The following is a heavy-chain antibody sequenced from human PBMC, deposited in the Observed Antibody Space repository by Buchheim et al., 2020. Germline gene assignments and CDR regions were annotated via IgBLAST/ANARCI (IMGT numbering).Heavy chain of an antibody. D-gene: IGHD3-22*01. CDR1: GFTFSSYG. CDR3: AKHGTMIVVVIPFDY. Sequence: VQLVESGGGVVQPGRSLRLSCAASGFTFSSYGMHWVRQAPGKGLEWVSAISGSGGSTYYADSVKGRLTIYRDNSKNTRYLQMNSLRAEDTAVYYCAKHGTMIVVVIPFDYWGQGTL. CDR2: ISGSGGST. V-gene: IGHV3-23*04. J-gene: IGHJ4*02.